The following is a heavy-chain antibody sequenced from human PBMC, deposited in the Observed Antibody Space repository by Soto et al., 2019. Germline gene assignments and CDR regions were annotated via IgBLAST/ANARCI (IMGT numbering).Heavy chain of an antibody. CDR3: ARAYDKSEVVVAAKNWFDP. Sequence: QVQLVQSGAEVKKPGASVKVSCKASGYTFTSYYMHWVRQAPGQGLEWMGIINPSGGSTSYAQKFQGRVTMTRDTSTSTVYMELSSLRSEDTAVYYCARAYDKSEVVVAAKNWFDPWGQGTLVTVSS. V-gene: IGHV1-46*03. CDR2: INPSGGST. J-gene: IGHJ5*02. CDR1: GYTFTSYY. D-gene: IGHD2-15*01.